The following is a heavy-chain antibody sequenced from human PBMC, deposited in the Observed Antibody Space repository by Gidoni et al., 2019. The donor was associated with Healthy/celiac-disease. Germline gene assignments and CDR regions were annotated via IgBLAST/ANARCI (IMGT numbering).Heavy chain of an antibody. V-gene: IGHV4-59*01. Sequence: QVQLQESGPGLVKPSETQSLTCTVSGGAISSYYWSWIRQPPGKGLEWIGYIYYSGRTNYNPSLKSRVTISVDSSKKQLSLKLSSVTAADTAVYYCARGRGEKGGPILNWFDPWGQGTLVTVSS. CDR2: IYYSGRT. CDR3: ARGRGEKGGPILNWFDP. CDR1: GGAISSYY. J-gene: IGHJ5*02. D-gene: IGHD3-10*01.